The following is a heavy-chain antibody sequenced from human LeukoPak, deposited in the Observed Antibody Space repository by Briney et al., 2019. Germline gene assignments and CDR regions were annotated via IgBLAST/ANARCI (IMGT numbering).Heavy chain of an antibody. J-gene: IGHJ4*02. CDR2: FSAGGNRT. CDR1: GFTFRDYA. Sequence: GGSLRLSCAASGFTFRDYAMTWVRQAPGKGPEWVSTFSAGGNRTYYADSVKGRFIITRDNSKNTLYLQMNSLRAEDTAVYYCAKEIGYSSSWYSDYWGQGTLVTVSS. CDR3: AKEIGYSSSWYSDY. V-gene: IGHV3-23*01. D-gene: IGHD6-13*01.